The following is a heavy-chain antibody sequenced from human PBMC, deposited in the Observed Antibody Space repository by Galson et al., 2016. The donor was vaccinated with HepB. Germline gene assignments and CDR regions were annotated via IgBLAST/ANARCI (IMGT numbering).Heavy chain of an antibody. CDR2: ITSVSTHT. D-gene: IGHD3-3*02. J-gene: IGHJ4*02. V-gene: IGHV3-21*01. Sequence: SLRLSCAASGFTFSSYAMTWVRQAPGKGLEWVSAITSVSTHTYYADSVRGRFTISRDNAKNSLYLQMTSLKVEDTAIYYCARLVSVAFGLDYWGPGTLVTVSS. CDR3: ARLVSVAFGLDY. CDR1: GFTFSSYA.